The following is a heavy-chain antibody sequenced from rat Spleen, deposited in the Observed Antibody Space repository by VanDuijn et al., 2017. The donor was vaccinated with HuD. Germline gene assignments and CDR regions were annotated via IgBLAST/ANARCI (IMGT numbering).Heavy chain of an antibody. CDR2: IWTGGGT. J-gene: IGHJ1*01. CDR3: ARQTLWVSDWYFDF. Sequence: QVQLKESGPGLVQPSQTLSLTCTVAGFSLTSHNVHWIRQPTGKGLEWMGVIWTGGGTDYNSAVKSRLSISRDTSKSQVFLEMNSLQTDDTAKYFCARQTLWVSDWYFDFWGPGTMVTVSS. D-gene: IGHD1-7*01. V-gene: IGHV2-30*01. CDR1: GFSLTSHN.